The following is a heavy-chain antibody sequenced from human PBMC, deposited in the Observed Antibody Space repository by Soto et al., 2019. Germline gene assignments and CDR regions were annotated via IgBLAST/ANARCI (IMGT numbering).Heavy chain of an antibody. CDR3: ARDTYSSSYYFDS. D-gene: IGHD6-6*01. CDR1: GFTFSSFE. J-gene: IGHJ4*02. V-gene: IGHV3-48*03. CDR2: IGSSGSTI. Sequence: VGSLRLSCAASGFTFSSFEMNWVRQAPGKGLEWVSKIGSSGSTIWYADSVKGRFTISRDNAKNSLYLQMNSLRGEDTAVYYCARDTYSSSYYFDSWGQGTLVTVYS.